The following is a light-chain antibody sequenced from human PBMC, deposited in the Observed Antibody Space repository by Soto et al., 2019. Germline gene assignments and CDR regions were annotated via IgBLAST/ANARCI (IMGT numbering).Light chain of an antibody. CDR1: QTVSSSY. V-gene: IGKV3-20*01. J-gene: IGKJ3*01. CDR3: QQYGRSPFT. Sequence: EIVLTQSPGTLSLSAGERLTLSCRASQTVSSSYLAWYQQKPGQAPRLLVYGASRRATGIPDRFSGSGSGTDFTLTISRLEPEDFAVYYCQQYGRSPFTFGPGTKVNIK. CDR2: GAS.